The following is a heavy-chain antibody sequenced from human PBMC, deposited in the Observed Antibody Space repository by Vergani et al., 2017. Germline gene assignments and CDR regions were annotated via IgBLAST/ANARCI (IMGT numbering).Heavy chain of an antibody. J-gene: IGHJ4*02. CDR2: IYYSGST. D-gene: IGHD1-26*01. Sequence: QVQLQESGPGLVKPSETLSLTCTVSGGSICSYYWSWIRQPPGKGLEWIGDIYYSGSTNYNTPLKRRVTISVDTSKNQFALKLSSVPAADTAVYYCASGWELPFDYWGQGTLVTVSS. V-gene: IGHV4-59*01. CDR1: GGSICSYY. CDR3: ASGWELPFDY.